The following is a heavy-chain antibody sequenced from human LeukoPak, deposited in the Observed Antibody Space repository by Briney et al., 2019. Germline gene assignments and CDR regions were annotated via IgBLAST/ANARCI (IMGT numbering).Heavy chain of an antibody. V-gene: IGHV3-7*03. Sequence: PGGSLRLSCVASGFPFSSYWMTWVRQAPGKGLEWVSNIKQDGSKKSYVDSVKGRFTISRDDSKNTLYLQMNSLRAEDTAVYYCASRDGYNYNWGQGTLVIVSS. D-gene: IGHD5-24*01. CDR2: IKQDGSKK. CDR3: ASRDGYNYN. J-gene: IGHJ4*02. CDR1: GFPFSSYW.